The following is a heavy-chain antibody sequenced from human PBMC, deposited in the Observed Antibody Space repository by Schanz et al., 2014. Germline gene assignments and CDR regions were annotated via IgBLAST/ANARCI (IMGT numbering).Heavy chain of an antibody. CDR3: ARDGDFDY. CDR2: IYSSGST. Sequence: EVQLLESGGGLVQPGGSLRISCAASGFTFSGYAMSWVRQAPGKGLEWVSTIYSSGSTYYADSVRGRFTISRDNSMNTVYLQMNTLRAEDTAVYYCARDGDFDYWGQGTLVTVSS. CDR1: GFTFSGYA. J-gene: IGHJ4*02. V-gene: IGHV3-23*05.